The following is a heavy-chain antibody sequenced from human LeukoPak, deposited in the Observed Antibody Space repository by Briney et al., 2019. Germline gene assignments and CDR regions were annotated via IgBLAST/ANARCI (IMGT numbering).Heavy chain of an antibody. CDR1: GFTLSSNW. J-gene: IGHJ3*02. CDR3: ARSGRGGAFDI. Sequence: GGSLRLSCAGSGFTLSSNWMHWVRQGPGKGLVWLSRIYSDGSRTNYADSVKGRFTISGDNAKNALYLQMNSLRAEDTAVYYCARSGRGGAFDIWGQGTMVTVSS. CDR2: IYSDGSRT. V-gene: IGHV3-74*01. D-gene: IGHD1-26*01.